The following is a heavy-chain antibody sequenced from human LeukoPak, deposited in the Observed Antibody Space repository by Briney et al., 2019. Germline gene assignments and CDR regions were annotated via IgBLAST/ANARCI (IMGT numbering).Heavy chain of an antibody. D-gene: IGHD1-26*01. CDR1: GFTFSDYA. CDR2: IKQDGSEK. V-gene: IGHV3-7*01. Sequence: GGSLRLSCAASGFTFSDYAMNWVRQAPGKGLEWVANIKQDGSEKYYVDSVKGRFTISRDNAKNSLYLQMNSLRAEDTAVYYCAREAKRSHAFDIWGQGTMVTVSS. J-gene: IGHJ3*02. CDR3: AREAKRSHAFDI.